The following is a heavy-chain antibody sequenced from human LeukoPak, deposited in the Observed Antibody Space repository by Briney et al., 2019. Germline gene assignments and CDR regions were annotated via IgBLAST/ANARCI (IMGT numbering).Heavy chain of an antibody. J-gene: IGHJ4*02. CDR3: ARTYSSSWSYCDS. Sequence: ASVKVSCKASGYTFTSYYMHWVRQAPGQGLEWMGIINPSGGSTSYAQKFQDRVTMTRDTSTSAVYMELSSLTSEDTAMYYCARTYSSSWSYCDSWGQGTLVTVSS. CDR1: GYTFTSYY. D-gene: IGHD6-13*01. V-gene: IGHV1-46*01. CDR2: INPSGGST.